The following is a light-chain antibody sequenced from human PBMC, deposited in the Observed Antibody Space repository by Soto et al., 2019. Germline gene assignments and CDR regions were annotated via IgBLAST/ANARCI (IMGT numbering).Light chain of an antibody. CDR2: GAS. V-gene: IGKV3-20*01. J-gene: IGKJ1*01. CDR1: QSVSSNY. CDR3: QQYASSPWT. Sequence: EIVLTQSPGTLSLSPGERATLSCRASQSVSSNYLAWYQQSPGQAPRLLIYGASTRATGIPDRFSGSGSGTDFTLTISRLEPEDFAVYYCQQYASSPWTFGQGTKVEIK.